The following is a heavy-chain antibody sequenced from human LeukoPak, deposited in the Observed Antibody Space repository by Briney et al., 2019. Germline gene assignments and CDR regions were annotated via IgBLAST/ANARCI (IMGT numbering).Heavy chain of an antibody. Sequence: ASVKVSCKASGYTFTGYYMHWVRQAPGQGLEWMGGIIPIFGTANYAQKFQGRVTITTDESTSTAYMELSSLRSEDTAVYYCAGGPLGYCSSTSCLGTAFDIWGQGTMVTVSS. D-gene: IGHD2-2*01. J-gene: IGHJ3*02. CDR2: IIPIFGTA. V-gene: IGHV1-69*05. CDR1: GYTFTGYY. CDR3: AGGPLGYCSSTSCLGTAFDI.